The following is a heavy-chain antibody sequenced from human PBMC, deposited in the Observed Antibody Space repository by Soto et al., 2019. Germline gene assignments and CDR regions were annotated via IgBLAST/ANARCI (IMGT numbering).Heavy chain of an antibody. V-gene: IGHV1-8*01. CDR1: GYTFSSSE. CDR2: VNPRSANT. Sequence: QVQLVQSGAEVKKPGDSVKVSCKASGYTFSSSEINWVRQAAGQELEYMGWVNPRSANTGYPQKFQGRIAMTTDNSIATAYLEVSSLRPEDTAVYYCARGRGIVLGRGGTYGMDVWGQGTTITVSS. D-gene: IGHD2-15*01. CDR3: ARGRGIVLGRGGTYGMDV. J-gene: IGHJ6*02.